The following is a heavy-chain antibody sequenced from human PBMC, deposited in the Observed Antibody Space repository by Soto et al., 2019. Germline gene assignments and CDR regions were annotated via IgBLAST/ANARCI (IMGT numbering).Heavy chain of an antibody. CDR1: GYTFTSFY. V-gene: IGHV1-46*01. CDR2: INPSGGIT. D-gene: IGHD6-13*01. J-gene: IGHJ6*02. Sequence: QMQLVQSGAEVKRPGASVRVSCTSSGYTFTSFYIHWGRQAPGQGLEWMGIINPSGGITNFAQRCEGRVTLTREMSTNTHYTDLRSLKSDDTAVYYCASSPAFSSSWYGIPPDPSHGMDVWGQGTTVTVS. CDR3: ASSPAFSSSWYGIPPDPSHGMDV.